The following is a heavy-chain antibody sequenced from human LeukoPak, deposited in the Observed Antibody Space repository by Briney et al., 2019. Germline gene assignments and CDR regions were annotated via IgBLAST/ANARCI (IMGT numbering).Heavy chain of an antibody. V-gene: IGHV4-30-4*01. CDR2: IYYRGST. CDR1: GGSISRGDYY. CDR3: ARDSYYYYYMDV. J-gene: IGHJ6*03. Sequence: SQTLPLTCTVSGGSISRGDYYWSWIRQPPGKGLEWIGYIYYRGSTYYNPSLKSRVTLSVDTSKNQFSLRLSSVTAADTAMYYCARDSYYYYYMDVWGRGTTVTVSS.